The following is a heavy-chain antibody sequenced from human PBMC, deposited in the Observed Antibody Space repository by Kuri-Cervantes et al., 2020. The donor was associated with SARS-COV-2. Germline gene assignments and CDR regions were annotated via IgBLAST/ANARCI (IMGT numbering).Heavy chain of an antibody. J-gene: IGHJ4*02. CDR2: IYTSGST. V-gene: IGHV4-61*02. D-gene: IGHD6-13*01. CDR3: ARGRTSSS. Sequence: SETLSLTCTVSGGSISSGSYYWSWIRQPAGKGLEWIGRIYTSGSTNYNPSLKSRVTISVDTSKNQFSLKLSSVTAADTAVYYCARGRTSSSWGQGTLVTGSS. CDR1: GGSISSGSYY.